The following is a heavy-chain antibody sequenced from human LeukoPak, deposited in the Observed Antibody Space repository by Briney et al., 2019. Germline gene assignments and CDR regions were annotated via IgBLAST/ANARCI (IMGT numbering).Heavy chain of an antibody. CDR3: ASGITLLRGVMDF. D-gene: IGHD3-10*01. J-gene: IGHJ4*02. V-gene: IGHV3-23*01. CDR1: GFTFSNCA. Sequence: GGPLRLSCAASGFTFSNCAMSWVRQAPGKGLEWVSSISGSGGRTYYADSVKGRFTISRDNSKNTLYLQMNSLRAEDTAVYYCASGITLLRGVMDFWGQGTPVTVSS. CDR2: ISGSGGRT.